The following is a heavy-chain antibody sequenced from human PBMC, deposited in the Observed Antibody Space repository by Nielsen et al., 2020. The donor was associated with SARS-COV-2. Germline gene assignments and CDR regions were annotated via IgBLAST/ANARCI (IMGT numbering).Heavy chain of an antibody. D-gene: IGHD1-14*01. CDR2: ILGSGAAT. CDR3: AKDRIPDGLWEIDY. V-gene: IGHV3-23*01. Sequence: GESLKISCTVSGFTFGTYTISWVRQPPGKGLQWVAGILGSGAATFYADSVKGRFTVSRDNSMNTVYLEMSRLRSEDTALYFCAKDRIPDGLWEIDYWGQGTRVTDSS. J-gene: IGHJ4*02. CDR1: GFTFGTYT.